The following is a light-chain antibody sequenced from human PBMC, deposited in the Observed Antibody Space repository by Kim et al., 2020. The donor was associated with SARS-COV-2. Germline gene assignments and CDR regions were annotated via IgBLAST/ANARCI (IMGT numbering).Light chain of an antibody. CDR1: RGRGTS. CDR3: HQSSSLPHT. Sequence: KEKVTSGGGGRRGRGTSGRWDEQERDEAPRRRVTWAGQSGSGVPSRFSGSGSGTDFTLTINSLEAEDVATYYCHQSSSLPHTFGGGTKLEI. J-gene: IGKJ4*01. V-gene: IGKV6-21*01. CDR2: WAG.